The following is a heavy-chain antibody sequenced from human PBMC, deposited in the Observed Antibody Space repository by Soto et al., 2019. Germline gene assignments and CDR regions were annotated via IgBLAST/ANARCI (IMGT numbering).Heavy chain of an antibody. D-gene: IGHD2-8*01. J-gene: IGHJ4*02. CDR3: ARVPTGKYGVWNY. CDR1: GFTFSSYW. Sequence: GGSLRLSCAASGFTFSSYWMHWVRQAPGKGLVWVSRINPGGSITAYADSVKGRFTISRDNAKNTLYLQMNSLRGDDTAVHYCARVPTGKYGVWNYWGQGTLVTVSS. CDR2: INPGGSIT. V-gene: IGHV3-74*01.